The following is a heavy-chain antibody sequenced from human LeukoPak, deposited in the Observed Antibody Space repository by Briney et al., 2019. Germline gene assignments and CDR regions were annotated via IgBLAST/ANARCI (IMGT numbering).Heavy chain of an antibody. J-gene: IGHJ4*02. CDR2: ISCYNGNT. Sequence: GASVKVSCKASGYTFTSYGISWVRQAPGQGLEWMVWISCYNGNTNYAQKFQGRVTMTTDTSTSTAYMELRSLTSDDTAVYYCATDLPTTPDYFDYWGQGTLVTVSS. D-gene: IGHD1-26*01. V-gene: IGHV1-18*01. CDR1: GYTFTSYG. CDR3: ATDLPTTPDYFDY.